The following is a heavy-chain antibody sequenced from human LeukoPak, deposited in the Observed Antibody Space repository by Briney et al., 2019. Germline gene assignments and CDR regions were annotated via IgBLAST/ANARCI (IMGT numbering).Heavy chain of an antibody. CDR3: ATVSSGYSYGPNAFDI. V-gene: IGHV1-46*01. J-gene: IGHJ3*02. CDR2: INPSGGST. Sequence: GASVKVSCKASGYTFTSYYMHWVRQAPGQGLEWMGIINPSGGSTIYAQKFQGRVTMTEDTSTDTAYMELSSLRSEDTAVYYCATVSSGYSYGPNAFDIWGQGTMVTVSS. D-gene: IGHD5-18*01. CDR1: GYTFTSYY.